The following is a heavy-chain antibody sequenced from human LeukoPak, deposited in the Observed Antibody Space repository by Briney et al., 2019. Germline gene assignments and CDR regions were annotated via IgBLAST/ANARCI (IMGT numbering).Heavy chain of an antibody. D-gene: IGHD3-3*01. CDR3: AKASVYYDFWSGYYNYYYYYMDV. CDR2: ISGDGGST. Sequence: GGSLRLSCAASGFTFDDYAMHWVRPAPGKGLEWVSLISGDGGSTYYADSVKGRFTISRDNSKNSLYLQMNSLRTEDTALYYCAKASVYYDFWSGYYNYYYYYMDVWGKGTTVTVSS. V-gene: IGHV3-43*02. CDR1: GFTFDDYA. J-gene: IGHJ6*03.